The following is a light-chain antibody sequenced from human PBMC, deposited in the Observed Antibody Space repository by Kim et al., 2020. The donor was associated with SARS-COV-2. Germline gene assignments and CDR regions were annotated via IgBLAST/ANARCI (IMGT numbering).Light chain of an antibody. V-gene: IGLV3-19*01. CDR2: GKN. Sequence: ALGQTVRITCQGDSLRTYYASWYQQKPGQAPILVIYGKNNRPSGIPDRFSGSSSGNTASLTVTGAQAVDEADYYCNSRDKSGDHVVFGGGTKLIVL. J-gene: IGLJ2*01. CDR3: NSRDKSGDHVV. CDR1: SLRTYY.